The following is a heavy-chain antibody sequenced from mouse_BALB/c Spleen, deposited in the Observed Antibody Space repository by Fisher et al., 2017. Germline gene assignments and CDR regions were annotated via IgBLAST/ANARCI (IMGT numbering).Heavy chain of an antibody. CDR3: ARSYYRSWYFDV. V-gene: IGHV1-9*01. D-gene: IGHD2-14*01. Sequence: KFKGKATFTADTSSNTAYMQLSSLTSENSAVYFCARSYYRSWYFDVWGAGTTVTVSS. J-gene: IGHJ1*01.